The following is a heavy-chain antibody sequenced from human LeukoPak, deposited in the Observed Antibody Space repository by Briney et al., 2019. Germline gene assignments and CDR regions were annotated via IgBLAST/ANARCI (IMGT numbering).Heavy chain of an antibody. V-gene: IGHV1-18*01. CDR3: ARESRDGYNLDY. Sequence: GASVKISCKASGYTFTSYGISWVRQAPGQGLEWMGWISAYNGNTNYAQELQGRVTMTTDTSTSTAYMELRSLRSDDTAVYYCARESRDGYNLDYWGQGTLVTVSS. CDR2: ISAYNGNT. CDR1: GYTFTSYG. D-gene: IGHD5-24*01. J-gene: IGHJ4*02.